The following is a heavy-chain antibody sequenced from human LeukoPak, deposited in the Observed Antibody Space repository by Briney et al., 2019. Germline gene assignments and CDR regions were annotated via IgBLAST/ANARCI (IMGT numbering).Heavy chain of an antibody. D-gene: IGHD3-22*01. CDR2: INPNSGGT. CDR1: GYTFTGYY. J-gene: IGHJ1*01. Sequence: GASVKVSCKASGYTFTGYYMHWVRQAPGQGLEWMGWINPNSGGTNYAQKFQGRVTMTRDTSISTAYMELSRLRSDDTAVYYCARKPTSYYYDSSGYYNYGPGILRHAEYFQHWGQGTLVTVSS. CDR3: ARKPTSYYYDSSGYYNYGPGILRHAEYFQH. V-gene: IGHV1-2*02.